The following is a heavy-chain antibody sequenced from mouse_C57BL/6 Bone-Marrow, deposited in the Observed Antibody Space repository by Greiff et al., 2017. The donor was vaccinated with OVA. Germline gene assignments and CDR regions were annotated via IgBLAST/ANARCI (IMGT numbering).Heavy chain of an antibody. Sequence: EVKLEESGAGLVKPGGSLKLSCAASGFTFSSYAMSWVRQTPEKRLEWVAYISSGGDYIYYADTVKGRFTISRDNARNTLYLQMSSLKSEDTAMYYCTREWDYYGSSYAMDYWGQGTSVTVSS. CDR1: GFTFSSYA. V-gene: IGHV5-9-1*02. CDR2: ISSGGDYI. CDR3: TREWDYYGSSYAMDY. J-gene: IGHJ4*01. D-gene: IGHD1-1*01.